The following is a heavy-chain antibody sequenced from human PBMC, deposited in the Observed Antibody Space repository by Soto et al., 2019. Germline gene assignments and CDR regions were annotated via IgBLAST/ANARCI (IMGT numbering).Heavy chain of an antibody. CDR3: ARDRMTAAVPNFDY. CDR1: GFTFSSYG. J-gene: IGHJ4*02. CDR2: IWYDGSNK. Sequence: GGSLRLSCAASGFTFSSYGMHWVRQAPGKGLEWVAVIWYDGSNKYYADSVKGRFTISRDNSKNTLYLQMNSLRAEDTAVYYCARDRMTAAVPNFDYWGQGTLVTVSS. D-gene: IGHD6-13*01. V-gene: IGHV3-33*01.